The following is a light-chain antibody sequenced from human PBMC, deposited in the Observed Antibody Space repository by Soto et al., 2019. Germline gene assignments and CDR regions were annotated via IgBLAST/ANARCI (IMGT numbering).Light chain of an antibody. CDR3: QQYNNWPPLT. CDR2: GAS. CDR1: QSVSSN. J-gene: IGKJ4*01. Sequence: EIVMTQSPATLSVSPGERATLSCRASQSVSSNLAWYQQKPAQAPRLLIYGASTRATGIPARFSGSGSGTEFTLTISSLQSEDFVVYYCQQYNNWPPLTFGGGTKVEIK. V-gene: IGKV3-15*01.